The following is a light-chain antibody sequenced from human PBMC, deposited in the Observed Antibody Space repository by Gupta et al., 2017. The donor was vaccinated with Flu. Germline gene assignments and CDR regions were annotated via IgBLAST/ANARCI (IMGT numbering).Light chain of an antibody. CDR2: DVS. J-gene: IGLJ2*01. Sequence: QSALTQPRSVSESPGQSVTISCTGTSRDVGGYNYVSWYQQHPGKAPKLMIYDVSKRPSGVPDRFSGSKSGNTASLTISGFQAEDEADYYRCSYAGSYTYVVFGGGTKLTVL. CDR3: CSYAGSYTYVV. V-gene: IGLV2-11*01. CDR1: SRDVGGYNY.